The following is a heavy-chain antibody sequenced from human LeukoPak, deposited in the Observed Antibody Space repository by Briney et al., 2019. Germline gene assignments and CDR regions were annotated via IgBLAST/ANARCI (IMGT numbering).Heavy chain of an antibody. CDR1: GFTFSSYA. V-gene: IGHV3-23*01. CDR2: ISGSGGST. D-gene: IGHD5-12*01. J-gene: IGHJ4*02. CDR3: AKLDSGYEGQLY. Sequence: GGSLRLSCAASGFTFSSYAMSWVRQAPGKGLEWVSAISGSGGSTYYADSVKGRFTISRDNSKNTLYLQMDSLRAEDTAVYYCAKLDSGYEGQLYWGQGTLVTVSS.